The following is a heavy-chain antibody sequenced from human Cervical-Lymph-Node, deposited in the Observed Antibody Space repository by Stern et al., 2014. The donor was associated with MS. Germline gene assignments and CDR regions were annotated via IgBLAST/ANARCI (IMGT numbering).Heavy chain of an antibody. Sequence: QVQLVQSGAEVKKPGSSLKVSCKASGVSFSNDAMSWVRQAPGQGLEWVGGIIPLFGTAKYTHSFQGRISITADKSTNTLYMAVRGLRPDDTAVYCCARDPPLINKAKTQIHWGQEPLVTVPS. CDR3: ARDPPLINKAKTQIH. V-gene: IGHV1-69*14. CDR2: IIPLFGTA. J-gene: IGHJ4*02. CDR1: GVSFSNDA.